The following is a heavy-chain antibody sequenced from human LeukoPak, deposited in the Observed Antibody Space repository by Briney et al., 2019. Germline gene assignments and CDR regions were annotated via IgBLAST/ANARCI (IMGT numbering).Heavy chain of an antibody. D-gene: IGHD2-15*01. CDR2: INPDGGNT. CDR1: GYTFTNSY. V-gene: IGHV1-46*01. J-gene: IGHJ4*02. CDR3: AKVKTTRGLDTFDY. Sequence: ASVKVSCKASGYTFTNSYIHWVRQAPGQVLEWMGLINPDGGNTNYAQKFQGRVTMTRDTSTSTVYMELSSLRSEDTAVYYCAKVKTTRGLDTFDYWGQGTLVTVSS.